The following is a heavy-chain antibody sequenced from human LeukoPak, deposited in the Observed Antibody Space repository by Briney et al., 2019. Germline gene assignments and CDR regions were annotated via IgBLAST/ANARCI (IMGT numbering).Heavy chain of an antibody. CDR3: ARGYCGSTNCPEAY. Sequence: GASVKVSCKASGYIFTGYYIHWVRQAPGQGLEWMGWFNPNSGDTNYAQKFQGRVSMTWDTSISTAYMEVNRLTSDDTAVFYCARGYCGSTNCPEAYWGQGTLVTVSS. CDR1: GYIFTGYY. CDR2: FNPNSGDT. D-gene: IGHD2-2*01. V-gene: IGHV1-2*02. J-gene: IGHJ4*02.